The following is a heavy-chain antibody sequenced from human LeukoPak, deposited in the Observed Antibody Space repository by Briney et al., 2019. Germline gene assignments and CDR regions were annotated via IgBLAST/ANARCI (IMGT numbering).Heavy chain of an antibody. CDR1: GGSISSYH. V-gene: IGHV4-59*01. D-gene: IGHD3-10*01. CDR3: ARGKITMVRGVTAGGFDY. J-gene: IGHJ4*02. CDR2: ISYSGST. Sequence: PSETLSLTCTVSGGSISSYHWSWIRQPTWKGLECIGYISYSGSTNYNPSLKSRVTISIDTSKNQFSLKLNSVTAADTAVYYCARGKITMVRGVTAGGFDYWGQGTLVTVSS.